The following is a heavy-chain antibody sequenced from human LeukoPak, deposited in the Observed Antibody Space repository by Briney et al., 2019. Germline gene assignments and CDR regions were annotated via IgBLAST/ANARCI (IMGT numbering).Heavy chain of an antibody. Sequence: GGSLRLSCEASGFTFSSYGMHWVRQAPGKGLEWVAVIWYDGSNKYYADSVKDRFTISRDNSKNTLYLQMNSLRAEDTAVYYCARPAVAGIYYFDYWGQGTLVTVSS. J-gene: IGHJ4*02. D-gene: IGHD6-19*01. CDR1: GFTFSSYG. CDR2: IWYDGSNK. CDR3: ARPAVAGIYYFDY. V-gene: IGHV3-33*01.